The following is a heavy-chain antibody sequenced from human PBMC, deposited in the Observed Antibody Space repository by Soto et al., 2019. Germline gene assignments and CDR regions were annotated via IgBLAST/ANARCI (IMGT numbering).Heavy chain of an antibody. J-gene: IGHJ6*02. CDR3: ARSQYSSSWGYYYYYYGMDV. V-gene: IGHV4-4*07. Sequence: NPSETLSLTCTVSGGSISSYYWSWIRQPAGKGLEWIGRIYTSGSTNYNPSLKSRVTMSVDTSKNQFSLKLSSVTAADTAVYYCARSQYSSSWGYYYYYYGMDVWGQGTTVTVSS. D-gene: IGHD6-13*01. CDR1: GGSISSYY. CDR2: IYTSGST.